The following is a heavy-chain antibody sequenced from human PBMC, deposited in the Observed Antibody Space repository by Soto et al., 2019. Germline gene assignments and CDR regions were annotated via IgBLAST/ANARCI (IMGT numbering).Heavy chain of an antibody. V-gene: IGHV5-10-1*01. J-gene: IGHJ6*02. D-gene: IGHD1-1*01. Sequence: PGESLKISCKGSGYSFTSYWISWVRQMPGKGLEWMGRIDPSDSYTNYSPSFQGHVTISADKSISTAYLQWTSLKASDTAMYYCARWERAWGGDQRHYYYGMDVWGQGSTVTVSS. CDR1: GYSFTSYW. CDR3: ARWERAWGGDQRHYYYGMDV. CDR2: IDPSDSYT.